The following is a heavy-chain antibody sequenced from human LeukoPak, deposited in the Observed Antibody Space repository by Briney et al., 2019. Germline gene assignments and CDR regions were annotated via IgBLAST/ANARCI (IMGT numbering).Heavy chain of an antibody. V-gene: IGHV4-39*07. D-gene: IGHD3-9*01. J-gene: IGHJ4*02. CDR2: INHSGST. Sequence: SETLSLTCTVSGGSISSGDYYWSWIRQPPGKGLEWIGEINHSGSTNYNPPLKSRVTISVDTSKNQFSLKLSSVTAADTAVYYCARVTDYDILTGYAPPYFDYWGQGTLVTVSS. CDR3: ARVTDYDILTGYAPPYFDY. CDR1: GGSISSGDYY.